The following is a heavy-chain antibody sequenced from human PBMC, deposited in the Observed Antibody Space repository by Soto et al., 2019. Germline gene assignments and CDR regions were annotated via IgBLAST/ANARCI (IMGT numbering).Heavy chain of an antibody. D-gene: IGHD4-17*01. V-gene: IGHV3-23*01. J-gene: IGHJ3*02. CDR2: ISSSGDSA. Sequence: LRLSCAASGFMFSSYDMNWVRQAPGKGVEWVSAISSSGDSAYYAESVRGRFTISRDNSINTLYLQMRSLRPEDTAVYYCAHPRGYGVFDAVDIWGQGTMVTVSS. CDR3: AHPRGYGVFDAVDI. CDR1: GFMFSSYD.